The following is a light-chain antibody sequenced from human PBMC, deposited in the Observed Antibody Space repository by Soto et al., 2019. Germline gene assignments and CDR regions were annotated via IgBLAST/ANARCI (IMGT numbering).Light chain of an antibody. CDR1: QSVSNN. CDR3: RQYNNWPSFT. Sequence: EIVMTQSPATLSVSPGERATLSCRASQSVSNNLAWYQQKPGQAPRLLIYDASTRATGIPARFSGSGPGTEFTLTISSLQSEAFAVYYCRQYNNWPSFTFGPGTKVDIK. J-gene: IGKJ3*01. CDR2: DAS. V-gene: IGKV3-15*01.